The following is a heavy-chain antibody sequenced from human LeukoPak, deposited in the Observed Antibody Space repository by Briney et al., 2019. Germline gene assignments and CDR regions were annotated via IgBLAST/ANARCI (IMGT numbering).Heavy chain of an antibody. CDR1: GFTFDDYA. Sequence: TGGSLRLSCAASGFTFDDYAMHWVRQAPGKGPEYVSAINSNGGSTYYADSVKGRFTISRDNSKNTLYLQMNSLRAEDTAVYYCARGLYDSSGYYRDAFDIWGQGTMVTVSS. CDR3: ARGLYDSSGYYRDAFDI. D-gene: IGHD3-22*01. J-gene: IGHJ3*02. CDR2: INSNGGST. V-gene: IGHV3-64*04.